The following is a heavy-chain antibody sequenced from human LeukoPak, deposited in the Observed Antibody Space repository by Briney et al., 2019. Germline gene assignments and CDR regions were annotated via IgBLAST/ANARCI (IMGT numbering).Heavy chain of an antibody. D-gene: IGHD3-22*01. Sequence: ASVKVSCKASGYTFTGYYMHWVRQAPGQGLEWMGWINPNSGGTNYAQKFQGRVTMTRDTSISTAYMELSRLRSDDTAVYYCARDPDSSGSSFDYWGQGTLVTVSS. CDR3: ARDPDSSGSSFDY. CDR1: GYTFTGYY. CDR2: INPNSGGT. V-gene: IGHV1-2*02. J-gene: IGHJ4*02.